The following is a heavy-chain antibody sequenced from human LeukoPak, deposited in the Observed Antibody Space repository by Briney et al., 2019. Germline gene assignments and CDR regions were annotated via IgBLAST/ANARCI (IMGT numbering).Heavy chain of an antibody. CDR1: GYTFTGYY. CDR3: ARVIRYGSGNYYYFDY. CDR2: INPNSGGT. J-gene: IGHJ4*02. V-gene: IGHV1-2*02. D-gene: IGHD3-10*01. Sequence: GASVKVSCKASGYTFTGYYMHWVRQAPGQGLEWMGWINPNSGGTNYAQKFQGRVTMTRDTSISTAYMELSRLRSDDTAIYYCARVIRYGSGNYYYFDYWGQGTLVTVSS.